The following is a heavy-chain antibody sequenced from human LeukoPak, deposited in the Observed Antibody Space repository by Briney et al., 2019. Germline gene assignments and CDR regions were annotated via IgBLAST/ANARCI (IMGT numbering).Heavy chain of an antibody. Sequence: GRSLRLSFAASGFTFSSYAMHWVRQAPGKGLEWVSAISGSGGSTYYADSVKGRFTISRDNSKNTLYLQMNSLRAEDTAVYYCAKDLDIVVVPAALFDYWGQGTLVTVSS. CDR3: AKDLDIVVVPAALFDY. CDR2: ISGSGGST. J-gene: IGHJ4*02. D-gene: IGHD2-2*01. V-gene: IGHV3-23*01. CDR1: GFTFSSYA.